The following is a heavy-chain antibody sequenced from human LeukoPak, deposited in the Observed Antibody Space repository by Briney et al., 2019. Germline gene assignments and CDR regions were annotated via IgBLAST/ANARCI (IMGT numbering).Heavy chain of an antibody. J-gene: IGHJ4*02. V-gene: IGHV4-34*01. D-gene: IGHD1-14*01. CDR1: GGSFSGYY. Sequence: PSETLSLTCAVYGGSFSGYYWSWIRQPPGKGLEWIGEINQSGSTNYNPSLKSRVTISVDTSKNQFSLKLDSVTAADTAVYYCASGRYFDYWGQETRVTVPS. CDR2: INQSGST. CDR3: ASGRYFDY.